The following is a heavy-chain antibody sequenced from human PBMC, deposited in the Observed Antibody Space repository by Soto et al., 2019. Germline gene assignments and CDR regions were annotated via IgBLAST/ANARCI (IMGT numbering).Heavy chain of an antibody. D-gene: IGHD6-13*01. Sequence: GGSLRLSCAASGFTFSSYSMNWVRQAPGKGLEWVSYISSSSSTIYYADSVKGRFTISRDNAKNSLYLQMNSLRAEDTAVYYCARPRSSWYFDYWGQGTLVTVSS. V-gene: IGHV3-48*01. CDR1: GFTFSSYS. J-gene: IGHJ4*02. CDR3: ARPRSSWYFDY. CDR2: ISSSSSTI.